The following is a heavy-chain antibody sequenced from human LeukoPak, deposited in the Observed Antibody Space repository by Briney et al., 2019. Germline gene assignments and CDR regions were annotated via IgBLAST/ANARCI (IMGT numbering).Heavy chain of an antibody. CDR2: ISGSGAGT. Sequence: PGGSLRLSCAASGLTFSSYAVSWVRQAPGKGLEWDSGISGSGAGTYYADSVKGRFTISRDNSKNTLYLQMNSLRAEDTAVYYCATRMVGATTYFNYWGQGTLVTVSS. V-gene: IGHV3-23*01. D-gene: IGHD1-26*01. CDR3: ATRMVGATTYFNY. J-gene: IGHJ4*02. CDR1: GLTFSSYA.